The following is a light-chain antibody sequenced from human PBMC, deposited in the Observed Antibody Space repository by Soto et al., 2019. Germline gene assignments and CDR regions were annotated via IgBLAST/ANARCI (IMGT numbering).Light chain of an antibody. J-gene: IGKJ1*01. V-gene: IGKV1-5*02. Sequence: DIQMTQSPSTLSASVGDRVTIIFRASQSISSWLAWYQQKPGKAPKLLIHDASSLESGVPSRFSGSGSGTEFTLTISSLQPDDFATYYCQQYNSYSWTFGQGTKVDIK. CDR1: QSISSW. CDR2: DAS. CDR3: QQYNSYSWT.